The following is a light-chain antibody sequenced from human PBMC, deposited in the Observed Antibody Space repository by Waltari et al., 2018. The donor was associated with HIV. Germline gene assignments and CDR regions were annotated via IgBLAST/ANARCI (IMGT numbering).Light chain of an antibody. Sequence: QSVLTQPPSVSGAPGQRVTISCTGSSSNIGANYDVHWYQQFPGTAPKILPSGNNDRPSGVPDRFAGSRSGTSASLAITGLQADDEADYYCQSYDSSLSGSVVFGGGTKLTVL. V-gene: IGLV1-40*01. J-gene: IGLJ2*01. CDR2: GNN. CDR3: QSYDSSLSGSVV. CDR1: SSNIGANYD.